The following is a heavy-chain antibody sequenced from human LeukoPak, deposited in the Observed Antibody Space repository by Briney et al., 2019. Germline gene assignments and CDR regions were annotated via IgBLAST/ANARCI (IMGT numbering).Heavy chain of an antibody. V-gene: IGHV3-23*01. D-gene: IGHD5-24*01. CDR1: GFTFSGYY. CDR2: ISGRGGST. CDR3: AKDQEVGDGSIDIDY. J-gene: IGHJ4*02. Sequence: HPGGSLRLSCAASGFTFSGYYMTWVRQAPGKGLEWVSGISGRGGSTYYADSVKGRFTISRDNSKNTLYLQMNSLRAEDTALYYCAKDQEVGDGSIDIDYWGQGTLVTVSS.